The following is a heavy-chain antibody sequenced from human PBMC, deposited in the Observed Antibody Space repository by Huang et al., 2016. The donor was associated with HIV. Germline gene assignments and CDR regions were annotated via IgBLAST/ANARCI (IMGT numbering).Heavy chain of an antibody. CDR2: IRAYNGNT. CDR3: GRDVWYPLQNWFDP. D-gene: IGHD2-15*01. Sequence: QVQLVQSGTEMKRPGASVRVSCKASGYVFTKYGINWVRQAPGQGLEWMGGIRAYNGNTNQAEKFRGRVTLTTDTSTTTAYMELRDLRFDDTAMYYCGRDVWYPLQNWFDPWGQGTLVSVSS. J-gene: IGHJ5*02. CDR1: GYVFTKYG. V-gene: IGHV1-18*01.